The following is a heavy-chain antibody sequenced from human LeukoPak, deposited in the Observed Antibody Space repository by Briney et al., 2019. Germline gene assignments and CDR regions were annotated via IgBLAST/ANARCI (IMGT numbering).Heavy chain of an antibody. CDR1: GFTVSSNY. Sequence: GGSLRLSCAASGFTVSSNYMSWVRQAPGKGLEWVSVIYSGGSTYYADSVKGRFTISRDNPKNTLYLQMNSLRAEDTAVYYCARPPDGNGFDYWGQGTLVTVSS. J-gene: IGHJ4*02. V-gene: IGHV3-53*01. CDR3: ARPPDGNGFDY. D-gene: IGHD1-1*01. CDR2: IYSGGST.